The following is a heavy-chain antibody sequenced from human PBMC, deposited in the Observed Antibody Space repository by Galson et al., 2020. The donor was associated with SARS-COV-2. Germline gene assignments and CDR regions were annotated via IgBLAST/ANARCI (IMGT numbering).Heavy chain of an antibody. V-gene: IGHV4-39*07. D-gene: IGHD3-10*01. J-gene: IGHJ3*02. Sequence: ASETLSLTCTVSDGSMRSSSYYWGWIRQPPGKGLEWIGSIYHSGRTYYNSSLESRVTISLDTSKNQFSLKLNSVTAADTAVYYCARRRAGFGSGTYYKRGAFDIWGPGTMVTVSS. CDR2: IYHSGRT. CDR3: ARRRAGFGSGTYYKRGAFDI. CDR1: DGSMRSSSYY.